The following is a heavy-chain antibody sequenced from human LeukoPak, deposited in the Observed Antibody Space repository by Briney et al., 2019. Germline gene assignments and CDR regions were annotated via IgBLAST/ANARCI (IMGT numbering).Heavy chain of an antibody. CDR2: IYYSVNT. D-gene: IGHD3-3*01. CDR1: GGSINSGGHY. Sequence: PSETLSLTCTVSGGSINSGGHYWSWIRQHPGQGLEWLGCIYYSVNTYYNPSLKSRITISVDTSKNQFSLKLTSMTAADTAVYYCARSGGFLEWLLYRDYWGQGTLVTVSS. CDR3: ARSGGFLEWLLYRDY. J-gene: IGHJ4*02. V-gene: IGHV4-31*03.